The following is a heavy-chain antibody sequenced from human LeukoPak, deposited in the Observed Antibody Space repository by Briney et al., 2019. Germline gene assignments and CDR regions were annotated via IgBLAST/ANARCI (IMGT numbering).Heavy chain of an antibody. D-gene: IGHD6-13*01. CDR2: IYNSGST. CDR1: GGSISSYY. Sequence: KSSETLSLTCTVSGGSISSYYWNWFRQPAGKGLEYIGRIYNSGSTNYNPSLKSRVTISVDTPKNQFSLKLTSVTASDSAVYYCASSNWLRDANFDSWGQGTLVTVSS. J-gene: IGHJ4*02. CDR3: ASSNWLRDANFDS. V-gene: IGHV4-4*07.